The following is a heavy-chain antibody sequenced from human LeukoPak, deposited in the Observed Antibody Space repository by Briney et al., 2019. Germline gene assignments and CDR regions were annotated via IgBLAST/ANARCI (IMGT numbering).Heavy chain of an antibody. Sequence: SETLSLTCTVSGGSISRGNYFWGWIRQPPGKELEWIGSIYSGGGTHYNPSLDSRLTISADTSKNQFSLNLRSVTAADTPVYFCVRDGGNWDVDYWGQGTLVTVSS. J-gene: IGHJ4*02. D-gene: IGHD3-16*01. V-gene: IGHV4-39*07. CDR1: GGSISRGNYF. CDR2: IYSGGGT. CDR3: VRDGGNWDVDY.